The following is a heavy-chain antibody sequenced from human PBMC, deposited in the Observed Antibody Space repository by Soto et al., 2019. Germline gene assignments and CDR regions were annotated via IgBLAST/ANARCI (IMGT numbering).Heavy chain of an antibody. CDR3: ATHMGTWVDTAIDF. V-gene: IGHV3-23*01. D-gene: IGHD1-1*01. CDR1: DFSFTHHA. J-gene: IGHJ4*02. CDR2: LSHDGGNI. Sequence: GGSLRLSCVAPDFSFTHHAMTWVRLPPGKGLQWVAALSHDGGNIYYRDSVRGRFTISRANSKDSLYLQLRSLKAEVTAVSFWATHMGTWVDTAIDFWGKGTQVTVSS.